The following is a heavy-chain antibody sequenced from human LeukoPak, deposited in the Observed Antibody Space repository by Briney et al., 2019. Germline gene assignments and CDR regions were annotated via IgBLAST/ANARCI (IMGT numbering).Heavy chain of an antibody. CDR1: GGSISRSRDY. J-gene: IGHJ4*02. D-gene: IGHD3-22*01. CDR3: ASTSPKYYYESSGYSTLFDN. CDR2: IYYSGNT. V-gene: IGHV4-39*07. Sequence: PSETLSLTCTVSGGSISRSRDYWGWIRQPPGKGLEWIGSIYYSGNTYYNPSLKSRLTISVDTSKNQFSLKLRSVTAADTALYYCASTSPKYYYESSGYSTLFDNWGQGTLVTVSS.